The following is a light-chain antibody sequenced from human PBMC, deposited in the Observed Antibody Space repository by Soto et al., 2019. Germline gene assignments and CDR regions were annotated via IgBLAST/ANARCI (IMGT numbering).Light chain of an antibody. CDR1: QRIGRY. CDR3: RQRHDWSRFT. V-gene: IGKV3-11*01. CDR2: DAL. J-gene: IGKJ3*01. Sequence: EIVLTQSPATLSLSPGERATLSCRASQRIGRYFAWYQQRPGQAPRLLIYDALYRATGIPARFSGSGSGTDFTVTITSLGPQDFAFYYWRQRHDWSRFTFGPGTKLDVQ.